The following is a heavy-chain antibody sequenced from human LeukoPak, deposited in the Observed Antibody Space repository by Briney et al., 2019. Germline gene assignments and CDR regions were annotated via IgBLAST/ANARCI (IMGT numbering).Heavy chain of an antibody. D-gene: IGHD6-19*01. CDR3: AMTYSSGWYLFDY. CDR2: FDPEDGET. V-gene: IGHV1-24*01. Sequence: GASVKVSCKVSGYTLTELSMHWVRQAPGKGLEWMGGFDPEDGETIYTQKFQGRVTMTEDTSTDTAYMELSSLRSEDTAVYYCAMTYSSGWYLFDYWGQGTLVTVSS. J-gene: IGHJ4*02. CDR1: GYTLTELS.